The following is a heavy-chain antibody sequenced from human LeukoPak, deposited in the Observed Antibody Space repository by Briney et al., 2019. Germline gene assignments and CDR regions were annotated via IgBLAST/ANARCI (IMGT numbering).Heavy chain of an antibody. CDR1: GYTFTSHY. J-gene: IGHJ4*02. Sequence: ASVKVSCKASGYTFTSHYMHWVRQAPGQGLEWMGLINPSGSRTLSAQKFQGRVTMTTDMSTTTDYMELSSLRSEDTAVYYCARGSPPRVYYDRSGYYSYYFDYWGQGTLVTVSS. D-gene: IGHD3-22*01. CDR3: ARGSPPRVYYDRSGYYSYYFDY. V-gene: IGHV1-46*01. CDR2: INPSGSRT.